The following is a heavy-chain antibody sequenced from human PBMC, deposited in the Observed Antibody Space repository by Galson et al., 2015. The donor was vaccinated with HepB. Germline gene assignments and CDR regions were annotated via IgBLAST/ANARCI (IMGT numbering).Heavy chain of an antibody. D-gene: IGHD6-19*01. CDR2: ISYDGSNK. Sequence: SLRLSCAASGFTFSSYAMHWVRQAPGKGLEWVAVISYDGSNKYYADSVKGRFTISRDNSKNTLYLQMNSLRAEDTAVYYCARADSSGWYGVFDYWGQGTLVTVSS. CDR3: ARADSSGWYGVFDY. J-gene: IGHJ4*02. V-gene: IGHV3-30*04. CDR1: GFTFSSYA.